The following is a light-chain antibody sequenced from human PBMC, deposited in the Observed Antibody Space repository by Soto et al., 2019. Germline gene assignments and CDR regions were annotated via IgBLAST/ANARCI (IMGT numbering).Light chain of an antibody. CDR2: DAS. CDR3: QQYARPPFA. Sequence: EIVLTQAPGTLSLSPGERATLSCRAIQRFSNTSLAGYQQKPCQAPRLLLYDASSRATGIPDRVSGSGSGTEFTLTISRLEPEEFAVDYFQQYARPPFAFGQGTKVEIK. V-gene: IGKV3-20*01. CDR1: QRFSNTS. J-gene: IGKJ2*01.